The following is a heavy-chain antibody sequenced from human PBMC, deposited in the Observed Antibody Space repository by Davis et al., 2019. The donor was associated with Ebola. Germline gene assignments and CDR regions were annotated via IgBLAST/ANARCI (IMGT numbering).Heavy chain of an antibody. D-gene: IGHD2-2*01. Sequence: HTGGSLRLSCAASGLPFNSDWMHWVRQAPGKGLVWVSRVNPDGSRTAYADSVKGRFTVSRDNYKNTLYLQMNSLRAEDTALYYCAKVFLEYRVATCATCGLDVWGQGTTVTVSS. CDR1: GLPFNSDW. V-gene: IGHV3-74*01. CDR2: VNPDGSRT. J-gene: IGHJ6*02. CDR3: AKVFLEYRVATCATCGLDV.